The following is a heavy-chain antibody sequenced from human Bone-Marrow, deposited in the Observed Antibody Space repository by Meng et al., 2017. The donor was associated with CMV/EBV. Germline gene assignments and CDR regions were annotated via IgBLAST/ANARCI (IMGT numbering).Heavy chain of an antibody. J-gene: IGHJ5*02. CDR3: ATTDSYGFWFDP. V-gene: IGHV1-18*04. CDR2: ISAYNGNT. Sequence: ASVKVSCKASGYTFTGYYIHWVRQAPGQGLEWMGWISAYNGNTNYAQKLQGRVTMTTDTSTSTAYMELRSLRSDDTAVYYWATTDSYGFWFDPRGPGNPVTVSS. CDR1: GYTFTGYY. D-gene: IGHD5-18*01.